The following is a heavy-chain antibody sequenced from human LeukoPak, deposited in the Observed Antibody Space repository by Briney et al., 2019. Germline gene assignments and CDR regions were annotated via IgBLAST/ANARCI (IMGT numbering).Heavy chain of an antibody. D-gene: IGHD3-22*01. J-gene: IGHJ3*02. CDR2: IYQSGST. V-gene: IGHV4-38-2*01. CDR3: ARRVVTIGDDAFDI. CDR1: GYSLSRGYY. Sequence: SETLSLTCAVSGYSLSRGYYWGWIRPPPRKGLEWIGSIYQSGSTYYHPSLKSRVTISVHTYKNQFSLKLTSVTAADTAVYFCARRVVTIGDDAFDIWGQGTMVTVSS.